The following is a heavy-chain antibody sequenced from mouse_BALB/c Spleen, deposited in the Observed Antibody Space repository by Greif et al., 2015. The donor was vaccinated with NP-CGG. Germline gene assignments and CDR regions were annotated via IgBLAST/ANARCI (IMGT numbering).Heavy chain of an antibody. CDR2: INPSTGYT. J-gene: IGHJ4*01. CDR1: GYTFTSYW. D-gene: IGHD1-1*01. V-gene: IGHV1-7*01. Sequence: VQLQESGAELAKPGASVKMSCKASGYTFTSYWMHWVKQRPGQGLEWIGYINPSTGYTEYNQKFKDKATLTADKSSSTAYMQLSSLTSEDSAVYYCARRGTTVVASMDYWGQGTSVTVSP. CDR3: ARRGTTVVASMDY.